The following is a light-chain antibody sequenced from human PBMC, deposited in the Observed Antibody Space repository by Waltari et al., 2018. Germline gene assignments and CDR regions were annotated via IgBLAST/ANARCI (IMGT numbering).Light chain of an antibody. V-gene: IGKV1-39*01. J-gene: IGKJ1*01. CDR2: AAS. Sequence: DIQMTQSPSSLSASLGDSVTITCRASQSISSYLNWYQQKPGVAPKLLIYAASSLRNGVPSRFSGSGSGTDFTLTISRLEPEDFAVYYCQQYGSSPQTFGQGTKVEIK. CDR1: QSISSY. CDR3: QQYGSSPQT.